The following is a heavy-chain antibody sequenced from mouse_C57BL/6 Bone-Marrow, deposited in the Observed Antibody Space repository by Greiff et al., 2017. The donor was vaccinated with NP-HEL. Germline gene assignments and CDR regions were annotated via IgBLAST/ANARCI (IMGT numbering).Heavy chain of an antibody. Sequence: VQLQQSGAELVRPGASVKLSCTASGFHIQDDYMHWVKQRPEQGLEWIGWIDPENGDTEYASKFQGKATLTAATSSNTAYLQLSSLTSEDTAVYYGTPRWLLRTWFAYWGQGTLVTVSA. CDR3: TPRWLLRTWFAY. J-gene: IGHJ3*01. CDR2: IDPENGDT. V-gene: IGHV14-4*01. CDR1: GFHIQDDY. D-gene: IGHD2-3*01.